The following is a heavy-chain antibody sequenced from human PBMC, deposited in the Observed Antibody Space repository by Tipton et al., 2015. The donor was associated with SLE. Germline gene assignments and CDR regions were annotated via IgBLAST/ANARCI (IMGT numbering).Heavy chain of an antibody. CDR3: KRGIDPGSSRSSGY. CDR1: GFNFGAYW. CDR2: TNQDGAIR. V-gene: IGHV3-74*01. Sequence: GSLRLSCVASGFNFGAYWMHWVRQAPGKGLAWISRTNQDGAIRSYEDSVKGRFIISRDNSKSTLYLQMNNVRVEDTALYYCKRGIDPGSSRSSGYWGQGTMVGVSS. D-gene: IGHD2-15*01. J-gene: IGHJ4*02.